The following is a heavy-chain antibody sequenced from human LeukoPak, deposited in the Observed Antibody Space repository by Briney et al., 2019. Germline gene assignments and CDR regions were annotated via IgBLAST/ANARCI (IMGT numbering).Heavy chain of an antibody. CDR1: GGSISSGGYS. D-gene: IGHD3-22*01. CDR2: IYYSGST. V-gene: IGHV4-31*03. Sequence: TSQTLSLTCTVSGGSISSGGYSWSWIRQHPGKGLEWIGYIYYSGSTYYNPSLKSRVTISVDTSKNQFSLKLSSVTAADTAVYYCARDARHYYDSSGYYPGAFDIWGQGTMVTVSS. CDR3: ARDARHYYDSSGYYPGAFDI. J-gene: IGHJ3*02.